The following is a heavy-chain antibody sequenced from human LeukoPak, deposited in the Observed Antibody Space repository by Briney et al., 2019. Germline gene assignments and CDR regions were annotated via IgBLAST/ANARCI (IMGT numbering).Heavy chain of an antibody. Sequence: GGSLRLSCAASGFTFSHYSMNWVRQAPGKGLEWVSSISTSSSYIYYADSVKGRFTISRDNSKNTLYLQMNSLRAEDTAVYYCAKDLKYSYGSDYWGQGTLVTVSS. V-gene: IGHV3-21*04. CDR2: ISTSSSYI. CDR1: GFTFSHYS. D-gene: IGHD5-18*01. CDR3: AKDLKYSYGSDY. J-gene: IGHJ4*02.